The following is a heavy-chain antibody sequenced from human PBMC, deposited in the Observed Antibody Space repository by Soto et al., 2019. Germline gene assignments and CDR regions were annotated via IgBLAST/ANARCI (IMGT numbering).Heavy chain of an antibody. J-gene: IGHJ6*02. D-gene: IGHD2-2*01. CDR3: ARDVGYCSSTSCYRRAYYYGMDV. CDR1: GGTFSSYA. Sequence: SLKVSCKASGGTFSSYAISWVRQAPGQGLEWMGGIIPIFGTANYAQKFQGRVTITADESTSTAYMELSSLRSEDTAVYYCARDVGYCSSTSCYRRAYYYGMDVWGQGTTVTVSS. CDR2: IIPIFGTA. V-gene: IGHV1-69*13.